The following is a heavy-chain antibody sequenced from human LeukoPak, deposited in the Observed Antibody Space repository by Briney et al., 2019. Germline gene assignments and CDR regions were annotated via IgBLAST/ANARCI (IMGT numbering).Heavy chain of an antibody. CDR3: ARDNYYGSGSYYNSLTYYYYMDV. D-gene: IGHD3-10*01. CDR1: GYTFTGYY. CDR2: INPNSGGT. J-gene: IGHJ6*03. V-gene: IGHV1-2*02. Sequence: GASVKVSCKASGYTFTGYYMHWVRQAPGQGLEWMGWINPNSGGTNYAQKFQGRVTMTRDTSISTAYMELSRLRSDDTAVYYCARDNYYGSGSYYNSLTYYYYMDVWGKGTTVTVSS.